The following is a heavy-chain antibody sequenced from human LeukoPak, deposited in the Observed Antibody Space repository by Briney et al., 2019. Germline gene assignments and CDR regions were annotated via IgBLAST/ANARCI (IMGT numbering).Heavy chain of an antibody. D-gene: IGHD1-26*01. Sequence: GASVKVSCKASGYTFTGYYMHWVRQAPGQGLEWMGWINPNSGGTNYAQKFQGRVTMTRDTSISTAYMELRSLRSDDTAVYYCAREGIVGATGLDYWGQGTLVTVSS. V-gene: IGHV1-2*02. CDR3: AREGIVGATGLDY. J-gene: IGHJ4*02. CDR1: GYTFTGYY. CDR2: INPNSGGT.